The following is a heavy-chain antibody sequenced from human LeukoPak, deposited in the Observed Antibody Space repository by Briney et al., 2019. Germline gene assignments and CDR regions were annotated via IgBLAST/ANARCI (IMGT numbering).Heavy chain of an antibody. V-gene: IGHV1-46*01. CDR2: INPSGGST. D-gene: IGHD3-9*01. CDR1: GYTFTSYY. CDR3: ARDLSGILTGQGF. J-gene: IGHJ4*02. Sequence: ASVKVSCKASGYTFTSYYMHWVRQAPGQGLEWMGIINPSGGSTSYAQKFQGRVTMTRDTSTSTVYMELSSLRSEDAAVYYCARDLSGILTGQGFWGQGTLVTVSS.